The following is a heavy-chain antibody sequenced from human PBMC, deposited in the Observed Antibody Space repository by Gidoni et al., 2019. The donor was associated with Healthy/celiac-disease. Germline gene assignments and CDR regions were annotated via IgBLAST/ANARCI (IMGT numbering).Heavy chain of an antibody. D-gene: IGHD3-9*01. CDR1: GFTLCTAS. J-gene: IGHJ3*02. V-gene: IGHV3-21*01. Sequence: EVRLVESGGGQVKHGGSRRLSCAASGFTLCTASMNWVRQAPGKGLGWVSSISSSSSDIYYADSVKGRFTISRDNAKNSLYLQMNSLRAEDTAVYYCARDLAVYYDILPKNAFDIWGQGTMVTVSS. CDR2: ISSSSSDI. CDR3: ARDLAVYYDILPKNAFDI.